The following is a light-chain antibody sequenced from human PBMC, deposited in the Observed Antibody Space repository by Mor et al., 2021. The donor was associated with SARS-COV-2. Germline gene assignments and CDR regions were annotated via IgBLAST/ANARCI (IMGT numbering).Light chain of an antibody. CDR2: STN. V-gene: IGLV8-61*01. CDR1: SGSVSSNYY. Sequence: GLKSGSVSSNYYPSWYQHIPGQAPRTLIYSTNSRPSGVPARFSGSILGDKAALTITGAQAVDECDYYCVIYMGSGPVLFGGG. CDR3: VIYMGSGPVL. J-gene: IGLJ3*02.